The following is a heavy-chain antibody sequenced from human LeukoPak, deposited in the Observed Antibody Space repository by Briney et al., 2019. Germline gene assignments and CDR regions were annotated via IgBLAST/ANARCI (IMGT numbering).Heavy chain of an antibody. CDR1: GGAPSGYY. CDR3: ARTRDGYLRY. V-gene: IGHV4-34*01. CDR2: IYHRGST. Sequence: SETLSLTSAASGGAPSGYYRTWIRQPPGKGLERIGEIYHRGSTHYNPSPQRRVTISIDTSKNQFSLKVNSVTAADTALYYCARTRDGYLRYWSQGSLVTVSS. D-gene: IGHD5-24*01. J-gene: IGHJ4*02.